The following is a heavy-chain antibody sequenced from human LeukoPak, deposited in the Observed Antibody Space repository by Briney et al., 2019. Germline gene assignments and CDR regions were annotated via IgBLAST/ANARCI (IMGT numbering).Heavy chain of an antibody. D-gene: IGHD6-13*01. CDR1: GFTLNYYS. Sequence: PGGSLRLSCAASGFTLNYYSMVWVRQAPGKGLEWVSSMSSSKSYIYYADSVKGRFTISGDNAKNSLYLQMNSLRAEDTAVYYCARIATRFFYYRAVWGKGPTVTVSS. J-gene: IGHJ6*03. CDR2: MSSSKSYI. CDR3: ARIATRFFYYRAV. V-gene: IGHV3-21*01.